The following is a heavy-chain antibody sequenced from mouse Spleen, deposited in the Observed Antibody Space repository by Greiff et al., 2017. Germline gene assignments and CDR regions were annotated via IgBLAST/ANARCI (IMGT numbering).Heavy chain of an antibody. CDR3: TTWGGMITKAMDY. J-gene: IGHJ4*01. Sequence: EVKLVESGAELVRPGASVKLSCTASGFNIKDDDMHWVKQRPEQGLEWIGWIDPENGDTEYASKFQGKATITADTSSNTAYLQLSSLTSEDTAVYYCTTWGGMITKAMDYWGQGTSVTVSS. D-gene: IGHD2-4*01. CDR2: IDPENGDT. V-gene: IGHV14-4*01. CDR1: GFNIKDDD.